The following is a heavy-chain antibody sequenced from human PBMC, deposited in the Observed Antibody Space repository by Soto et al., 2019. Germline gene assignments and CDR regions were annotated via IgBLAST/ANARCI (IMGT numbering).Heavy chain of an antibody. Sequence: SETLSLTCTVSGGSISSGGYYWSWIRQHPGKGLEWIGYIYYSGSTYYNPSLKSRVTISVDTSKNQFSLKLSSVTAADTAVYYCARRTVYATREYYYYYMDVWGKGTTVTVSS. CDR3: ARRTVYATREYYYYYMDV. V-gene: IGHV4-31*03. D-gene: IGHD2-8*01. J-gene: IGHJ6*03. CDR1: GGSISSGGYY. CDR2: IYYSGST.